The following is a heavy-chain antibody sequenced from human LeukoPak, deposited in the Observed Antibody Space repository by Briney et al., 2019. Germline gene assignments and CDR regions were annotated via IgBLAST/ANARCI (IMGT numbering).Heavy chain of an antibody. D-gene: IGHD3-22*01. CDR3: ARGSDYYYDSSGYNLDY. CDR1: GGSISSYY. Sequence: SETLSLTCTVSGGSISSYYWSWIRQPPGKGLEWIGYTYYSGSTNYNPSLKSRVTISVDTSKNQFSLKLSSVTAADTAVYYCARGSDYYYDSSGYNLDYWGQGTLVTVSS. CDR2: TYYSGST. J-gene: IGHJ4*02. V-gene: IGHV4-59*01.